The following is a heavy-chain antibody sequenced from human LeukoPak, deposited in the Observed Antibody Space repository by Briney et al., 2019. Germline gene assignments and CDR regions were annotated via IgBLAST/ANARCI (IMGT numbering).Heavy chain of an antibody. Sequence: SGGSLRLSFAASGFTFSSYSMNWVRQAPGKGLEWVSYISSSSSTIYYADLVKGRLTISRDNAKNSLYLQMNSLRTEDTAVYYCAGTGAARRYFDYSGEGTLVTVSS. D-gene: IGHD6-6*01. CDR3: AGTGAARRYFDY. CDR1: GFTFSSYS. CDR2: ISSSSSTI. J-gene: IGHJ4*02. V-gene: IGHV3-48*04.